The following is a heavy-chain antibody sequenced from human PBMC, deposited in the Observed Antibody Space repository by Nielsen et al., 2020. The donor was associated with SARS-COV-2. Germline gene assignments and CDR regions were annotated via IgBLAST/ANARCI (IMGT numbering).Heavy chain of an antibody. CDR3: AKDRREEDLTDY. Sequence: GESLKISCAASGFTFSYYYMSWVRQAPGKGLEWVSAISGSGGSTYYADSVKGRFTISRDNSKNTLYLQMNSLRAEDTAVYYCAKDRREEDLTDYWGQGTLVTVSS. D-gene: IGHD4/OR15-4a*01. CDR2: ISGSGGST. CDR1: GFTFSYYY. J-gene: IGHJ4*02. V-gene: IGHV3-23*01.